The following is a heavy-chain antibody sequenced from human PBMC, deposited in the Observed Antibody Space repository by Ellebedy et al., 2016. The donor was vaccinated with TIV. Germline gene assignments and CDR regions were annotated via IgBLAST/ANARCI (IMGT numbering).Heavy chain of an antibody. CDR3: AKDIRYCGGDCYEVDYFYGMHV. J-gene: IGHJ6*02. CDR1: GFTFDDYA. Sequence: GGSLRLSXAASGFTFDDYAMHWVRQVPGKGLEWVSGINWNSGRIDYADSVKGRFTISRDNAKNSLYLQMNSLRPEDTALYFCAKDIRYCGGDCYEVDYFYGMHVWGQGTTVTVSS. CDR2: INWNSGRI. V-gene: IGHV3-9*01. D-gene: IGHD2-21*02.